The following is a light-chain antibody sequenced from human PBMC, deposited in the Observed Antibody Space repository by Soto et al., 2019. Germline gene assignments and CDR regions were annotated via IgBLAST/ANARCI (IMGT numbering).Light chain of an antibody. V-gene: IGKV3-20*01. J-gene: IGKJ1*01. CDR2: DTS. Sequence: EFVLTQSPGTLSLSPGERSTVSCRVGQRLTNSFIAWYQQKPGQAPRLLIYDTSSRASGIPDRFSGSGSGTDFTLTISRLETEDFAVYYCQQYGTSEMIFGQGTKVDIK. CDR3: QQYGTSEMI. CDR1: QRLTNSF.